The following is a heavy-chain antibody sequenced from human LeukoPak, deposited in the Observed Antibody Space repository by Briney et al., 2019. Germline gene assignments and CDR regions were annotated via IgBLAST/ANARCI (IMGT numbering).Heavy chain of an antibody. CDR1: GYTFTGYY. V-gene: IGHV1-2*02. D-gene: IGHD3-9*01. CDR2: INPNSGGT. CDR3: ARGEHVLRYFDWSAPADY. Sequence: ASVKVSCKASGYTFTGYYMHWVRQAPGQGLEWMGWINPNSGGTNYAQKFQGRVTMTRDTSISTAYMELSRLRSDDTAVYYCARGEHVLRYFDWSAPADYWGQGTLVTVSS. J-gene: IGHJ4*02.